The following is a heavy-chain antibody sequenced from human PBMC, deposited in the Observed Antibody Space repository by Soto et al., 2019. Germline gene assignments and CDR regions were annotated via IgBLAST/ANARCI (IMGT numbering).Heavy chain of an antibody. CDR1: GFTFNNYA. J-gene: IGHJ4*02. CDR3: AKANLYCSGRSCYTFDY. CDR2: ISGSGDST. Sequence: PGGSLRLSCAASGFTFNNYAMNWVRQAPGKGLEWVSTISGSGDSTYYADSVKGRFTISRDNSRNTLYLQMNSLRAEDTAVYYCAKANLYCSGRSCYTFDYWGQGTLVTVSS. D-gene: IGHD2-15*01. V-gene: IGHV3-23*01.